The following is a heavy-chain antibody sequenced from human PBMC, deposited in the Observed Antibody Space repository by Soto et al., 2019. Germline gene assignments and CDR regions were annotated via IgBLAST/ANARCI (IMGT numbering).Heavy chain of an antibody. CDR3: GRGAFSHSSESSGRNRFDP. J-gene: IGHJ5*02. D-gene: IGHD3-22*01. CDR1: GGSISSYS. V-gene: IGHV4-59*01. CDR2: IYYSGST. Sequence: SETLSLTCTVSGGSISSYSWSWIRQPPGKGLEWIGYIYYSGSTNYNPSLKSRVTVSVDTSKTQFSLKLSSVTAADTAVYYCGRGAFSHSSESSGRNRFDPWGQGTLATVSS.